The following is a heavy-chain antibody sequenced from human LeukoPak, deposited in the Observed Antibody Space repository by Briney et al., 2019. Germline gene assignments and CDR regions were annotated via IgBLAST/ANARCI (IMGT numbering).Heavy chain of an antibody. J-gene: IGHJ6*03. D-gene: IGHD2-2*01. CDR2: IYPGDSDT. CDR3: ARRGEYCSSTSCYRYYYYMDV. V-gene: IGHV5-51*01. CDR1: GYIFTSYW. Sequence: HGASLQISCQGSGYIFTSYWIGWVRQLPGKGLEWMGIIYPGDSDTRYSPSFQGQVTISADKSISTAYLQWSSLKASDTAMYYCARRGEYCSSTSCYRYYYYMDVWGKGTTVTVSS.